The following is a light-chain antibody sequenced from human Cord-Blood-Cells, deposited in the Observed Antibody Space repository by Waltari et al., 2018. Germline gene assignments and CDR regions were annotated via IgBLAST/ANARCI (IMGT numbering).Light chain of an antibody. Sequence: QSALTQPRSVSGSPGPSVTISCTGTSSDVGGYTHVSWYLQHPGKAPKLMIYDVSKRPSGVPDRFSGSKSGNTASLTISGLQAEDEADYYCCSYAGSYTFFGTGTKVTVL. V-gene: IGLV2-11*02. CDR1: SSDVGGYTH. CDR3: CSYAGSYTF. J-gene: IGLJ1*01. CDR2: DVS.